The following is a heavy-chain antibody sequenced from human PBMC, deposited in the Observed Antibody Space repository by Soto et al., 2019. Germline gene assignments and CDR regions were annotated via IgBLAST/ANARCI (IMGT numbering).Heavy chain of an antibody. CDR3: ARPMITFGGVIAYYYYGMDV. V-gene: IGHV3-48*02. D-gene: IGHD3-16*02. CDR1: GFTFSSYS. Sequence: GGSLRLSCAASGFTFSSYSMNCVRQAPGKGLEWVSYISSSSSTIYYADSVKGRFTISRDNAKNSLYLQMNSLRDEDTAVYYCARPMITFGGVIAYYYYGMDVWGQGTTVTVSS. J-gene: IGHJ6*02. CDR2: ISSSSSTI.